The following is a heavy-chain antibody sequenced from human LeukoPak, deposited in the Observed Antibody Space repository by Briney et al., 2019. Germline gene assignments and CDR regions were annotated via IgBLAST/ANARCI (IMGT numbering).Heavy chain of an antibody. J-gene: IGHJ5*02. CDR2: IYTSGST. D-gene: IGHD3-22*01. CDR1: GVSISSYY. CDR3: ARDSRYYDSSGYYYRDWFDP. Sequence: SETLSLTCTVSGVSISSYYWSWLRQPAGKGLEWIGRIYTSGSTNYNPSLKSRVTMSVDTSKNQFSLKLSSVTAADTAVYYCARDSRYYDSSGYYYRDWFDPWGQGTLVTVSS. V-gene: IGHV4-4*07.